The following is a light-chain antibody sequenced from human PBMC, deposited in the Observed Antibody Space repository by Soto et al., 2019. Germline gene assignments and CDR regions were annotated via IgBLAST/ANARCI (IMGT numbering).Light chain of an antibody. CDR2: GAS. Sequence: EIVMTQSPATLSVSPGERATLSCRASQSLSNNLAWYQQTPGQAPRLLIYGASTRATGIPARFSGSGSGTEFTLTISSLHSEDFAVYYHQQYNGWPPTFGQAAKVELK. CDR3: QQYNGWPPT. V-gene: IGKV3-15*01. CDR1: QSLSNN. J-gene: IGKJ1*01.